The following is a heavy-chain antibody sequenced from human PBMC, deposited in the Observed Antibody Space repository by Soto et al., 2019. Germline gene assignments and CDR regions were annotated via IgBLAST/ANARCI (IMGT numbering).Heavy chain of an antibody. CDR1: GGSISSGGYY. CDR2: IHYSGYT. J-gene: IGHJ6*02. V-gene: IGHV4-31*03. Sequence: QVQLQESGPGLAKPSETLSLTCSVSGGSISSGGYYWSWIRQHPWKGLEWIGYIHYSGYTYYTPSRKSRVTISLGTSKKQFSLRLTSVTAAETAVYYCARDRGSQINSSGMDVWGQGTTVTVSS. CDR3: ARDRGSQINSSGMDV. D-gene: IGHD6-6*01.